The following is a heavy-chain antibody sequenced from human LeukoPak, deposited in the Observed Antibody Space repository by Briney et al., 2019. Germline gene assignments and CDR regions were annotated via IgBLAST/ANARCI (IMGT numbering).Heavy chain of an antibody. CDR1: GFTFSSYW. CDR2: INSDGSST. CDR3: ARDLRLWFGESPFDY. Sequence: GGSLRLSCAASGFTFSSYWMHWVRQAPGKGLVWLSRINSDGSSTSYADSVKGRFTISRDNAKSTLYLQMNSLRAEDTAVYYCARDLRLWFGESPFDYWGQGTLVTVSS. V-gene: IGHV3-74*01. J-gene: IGHJ4*02. D-gene: IGHD3-10*01.